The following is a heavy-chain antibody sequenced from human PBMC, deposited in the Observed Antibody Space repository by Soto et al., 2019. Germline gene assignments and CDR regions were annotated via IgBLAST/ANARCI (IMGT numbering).Heavy chain of an antibody. CDR3: ARGHSSSDGYQYYFDY. CDR1: GGTFSSYA. D-gene: IGHD5-12*01. Sequence: SVKVSCKASGGTFSSYAISWVRQAPGQGLEWMGGIIPIFGTANYAQKFQRRVTITADKSTSTAYMELSSLRSEDTAVYYCARGHSSSDGYQYYFDYRAQGTMVTGSS. V-gene: IGHV1-69*06. CDR2: IIPIFGTA. J-gene: IGHJ4*02.